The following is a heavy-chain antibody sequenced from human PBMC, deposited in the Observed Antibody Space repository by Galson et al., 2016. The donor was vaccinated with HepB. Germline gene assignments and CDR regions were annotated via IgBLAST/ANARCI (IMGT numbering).Heavy chain of an antibody. CDR2: ISYDGSNK. CDR1: GFTFSTYT. J-gene: IGHJ4*02. D-gene: IGHD3-10*01. V-gene: IGHV3-30-3*01. Sequence: SLRLSCAASGFTFSTYTIHWVRQAPGKGLEWVALISYDGSNKFYADSVKGRFIVSRDNSKNTLHLQMNSLRAGDTAVYYCTREYDGGSGGFDYWGQGALVAVSS. CDR3: TREYDGGSGGFDY.